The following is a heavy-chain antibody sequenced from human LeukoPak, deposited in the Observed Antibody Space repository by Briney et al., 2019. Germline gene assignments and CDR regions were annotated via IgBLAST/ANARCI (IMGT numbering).Heavy chain of an antibody. J-gene: IGHJ4*02. V-gene: IGHV3-74*01. CDR2: INSDGSTI. D-gene: IGHD1-26*01. Sequence: GGSLRLSCAASGFTFSSYWVHWVRQAPGKGLEWVARINSDGSTINHADSVRGRFTISRDNAEITLYLQMSSLRAEDTAIYFCARAAYYRFDYWGQGTLVTVSS. CDR1: GFTFSSYW. CDR3: ARAAYYRFDY.